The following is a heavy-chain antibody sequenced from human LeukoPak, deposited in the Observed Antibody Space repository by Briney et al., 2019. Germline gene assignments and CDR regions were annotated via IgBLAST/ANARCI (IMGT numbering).Heavy chain of an antibody. CDR1: GFTFSSYA. V-gene: IGHV3-23*01. D-gene: IGHD6-13*01. CDR3: AKDRPQQLVPWFDY. Sequence: AGGSLRLSCAASGFTFSSYAMSWVRQAPGKGLEWVSDISGSGGGTYYADSVKGRFTISRDNSKNTLYLQMNSLRAEDTAVYYCAKDRPQQLVPWFDYWGQGTLVTVSS. J-gene: IGHJ4*02. CDR2: ISGSGGGT.